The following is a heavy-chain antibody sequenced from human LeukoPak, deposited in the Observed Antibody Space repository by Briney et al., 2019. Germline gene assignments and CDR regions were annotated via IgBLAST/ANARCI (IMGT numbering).Heavy chain of an antibody. D-gene: IGHD1-1*01. CDR2: ISYDGSNK. Sequence: GGSLRLSCAASGFTFSSYAMHWVRQAPGKGLEWVAVISYDGSNKYYADSVKGRFTISRDNSKNTLYLQMNSLRAEDTAVYYCARVLNWNDGNLDYWGQGTLVTVSS. J-gene: IGHJ4*02. V-gene: IGHV3-30*04. CDR3: ARVLNWNDGNLDY. CDR1: GFTFSSYA.